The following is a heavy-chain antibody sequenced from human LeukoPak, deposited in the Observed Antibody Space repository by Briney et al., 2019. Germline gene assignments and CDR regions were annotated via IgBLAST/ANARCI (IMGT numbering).Heavy chain of an antibody. J-gene: IGHJ6*03. CDR1: GYTFTIYD. V-gene: IGHV1-8*01. CDR3: ATQRRGGTPSYYMDV. CDR2: MKPNSGNT. Sequence: ASVTVSFKGSGYTFTIYDINWVRQATGQGLERMGWMKPNSGNTGYAQKFQGRVSMTRNSDISTAYMELSRLRDEDTAVYYCATQRRGGTPSYYMDVWGKGTTVTISS. D-gene: IGHD2-15*01.